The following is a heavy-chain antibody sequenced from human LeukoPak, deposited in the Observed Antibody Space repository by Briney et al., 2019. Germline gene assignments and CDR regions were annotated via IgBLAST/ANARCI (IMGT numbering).Heavy chain of an antibody. D-gene: IGHD3-22*01. Sequence: GGSLRLSCAASGFTFSSHGMSWVRQAPGKGLEWVSTISGSGDNTYYADSVKGRFTISRDNSKNTLYLQMNSLRAEDTAVYYCARDRYYYDSSGYYLFDYWGQGTLVTVSS. CDR3: ARDRYYYDSSGYYLFDY. CDR2: ISGSGDNT. CDR1: GFTFSSHG. J-gene: IGHJ4*02. V-gene: IGHV3-23*01.